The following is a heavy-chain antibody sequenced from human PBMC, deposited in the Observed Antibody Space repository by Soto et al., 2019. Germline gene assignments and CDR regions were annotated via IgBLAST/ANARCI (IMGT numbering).Heavy chain of an antibody. D-gene: IGHD1-26*01. CDR3: ARSLYSGSYTNWFDP. V-gene: IGHV4-59*01. Sequence: ASETLSLTCTVSGGSISSYYWSWIRQPPGKGLEHIGYIYYSGSTNYNPSLKSRVTISVDTSKKQFSLKLSSVTAADTAVYYCARSLYSGSYTNWFDPWGQGTLVTVSS. J-gene: IGHJ5*02. CDR2: IYYSGST. CDR1: GGSISSYY.